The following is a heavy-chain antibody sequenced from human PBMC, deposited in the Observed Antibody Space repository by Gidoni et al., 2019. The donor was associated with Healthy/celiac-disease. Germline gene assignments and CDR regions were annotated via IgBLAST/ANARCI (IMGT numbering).Heavy chain of an antibody. V-gene: IGHV4-59*01. CDR1: GGSISSYY. D-gene: IGHD3-16*01. CDR3: ARDLDGMDV. CDR2: IYYSGST. Sequence: QVQLQESGPGLVKPSETLSLTCTVSGGSISSYYWSWIRQPPGKGLEWIGYIYYSGSTNYNPSLKSRVTISVDTSKNQFSLKLSSVTAAYTAVYYCARDLDGMDVWGQGTTVTVSS. J-gene: IGHJ6*02.